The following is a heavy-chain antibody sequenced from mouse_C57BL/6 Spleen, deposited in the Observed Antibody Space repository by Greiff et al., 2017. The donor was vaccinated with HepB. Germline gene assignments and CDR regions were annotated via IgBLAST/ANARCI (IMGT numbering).Heavy chain of an antibody. J-gene: IGHJ1*03. V-gene: IGHV1-80*01. CDR3: ARGFITTVVATPSWYFDV. D-gene: IGHD1-1*01. Sequence: QVQLQQSGAELVKPGASVKISCKASGYAFSSYWMNWVKQRPGKGLEWIGQIYPGDGDTNYNGKFKGKATLTADKSSSTAYMQLSSLTSGDSAVYFCARGFITTVVATPSWYFDVWGTGTTVTVSS. CDR2: IYPGDGDT. CDR1: GYAFSSYW.